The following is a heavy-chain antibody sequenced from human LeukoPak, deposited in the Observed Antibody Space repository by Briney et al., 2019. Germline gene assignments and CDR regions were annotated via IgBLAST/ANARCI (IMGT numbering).Heavy chain of an antibody. V-gene: IGHV1-18*01. CDR3: ARGIVVVPAAPPAWFDP. CDR1: GGTFSSYG. Sequence: ASVKVSCKASGGTFSSYGISWVRQAPGQGLEWMGWISAYNGNTNYAQKLQGRVTMTTDTSTSTAYMELRSLRSDDTAVYYCARGIVVVPAAPPAWFDPWGQGTLVTVSS. CDR2: ISAYNGNT. D-gene: IGHD2-2*01. J-gene: IGHJ5*02.